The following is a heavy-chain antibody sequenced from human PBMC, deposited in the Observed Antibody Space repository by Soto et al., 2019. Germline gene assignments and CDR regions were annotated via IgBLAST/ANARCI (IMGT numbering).Heavy chain of an antibody. D-gene: IGHD1-26*01. Sequence: EVQLVESGGGLVQPGGSLRLSCAASGFTFSSYSMNWVRQAPGKGLEWVSSISSSSSYIYYADSVKGRFTISRDNAKNSLYLQMNSLRAEDTAVYYCARVVGVYYYYYGMDVWGQGTTVTVSS. J-gene: IGHJ6*02. V-gene: IGHV3-21*01. CDR1: GFTFSSYS. CDR3: ARVVGVYYYYYGMDV. CDR2: ISSSSSYI.